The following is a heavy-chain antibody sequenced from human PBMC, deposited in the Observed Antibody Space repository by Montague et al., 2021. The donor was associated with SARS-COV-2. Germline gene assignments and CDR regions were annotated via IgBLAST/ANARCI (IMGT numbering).Heavy chain of an antibody. V-gene: IGHV4-4*02. J-gene: IGHJ4*02. CDR3: ASRSIAVAYYFDN. D-gene: IGHD6-19*01. CDR2: MYHTGTT. Sequence: SETLSLTCALPGASISSTNWWTWVRQPPGKGLEWIGEMYHTGTTXYNPYLMSRVTISLDESKNQFSLKMTSVTAADTAVYYCASRSIAVAYYFDNWGQGTLVPVSS. CDR1: GASISSTNW.